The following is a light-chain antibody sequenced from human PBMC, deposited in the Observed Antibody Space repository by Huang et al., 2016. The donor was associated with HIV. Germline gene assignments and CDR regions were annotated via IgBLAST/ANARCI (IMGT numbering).Light chain of an antibody. CDR2: GAS. Sequence: DSQMTQSPSSLSASVGDRVTITCRASQSVSRYLNWYQQKPGKAPKRLIYGASNFQSGVPSWFSGSGSGTDFTLTISSLQPEDFATYYCQQTYISPLTFGGGTKVEIK. CDR3: QQTYISPLT. V-gene: IGKV1-39*01. J-gene: IGKJ4*01. CDR1: QSVSRY.